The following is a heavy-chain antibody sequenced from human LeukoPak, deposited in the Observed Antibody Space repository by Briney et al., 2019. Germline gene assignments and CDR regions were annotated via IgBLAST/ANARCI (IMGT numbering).Heavy chain of an antibody. CDR1: GFTFDDYV. V-gene: IGHV3-9*01. CDR2: ISWNSGYI. Sequence: GWSLRLSCAASGFTFDDYVMNWVRQAPGKGLEWVSSISWNSGYIAYADSVKGRFTISRDNAKNSLYLQMNNLRTEDTALYFCAKALFEGEFDYWGQGTQVTVSS. CDR3: AKALFEGEFDY. D-gene: IGHD3-16*01. J-gene: IGHJ4*02.